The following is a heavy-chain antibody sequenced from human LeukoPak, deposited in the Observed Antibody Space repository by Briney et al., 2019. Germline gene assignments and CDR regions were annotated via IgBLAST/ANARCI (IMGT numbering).Heavy chain of an antibody. CDR1: GGSFSGYY. D-gene: IGHD3-3*01. J-gene: IGHJ4*02. CDR3: ARRQTYYDFWSGYRAQGPFDY. V-gene: IGHV4-34*01. Sequence: PSETLSLTCAVYGGSFSGYYWSWIRQPPGKGLEWIGEINHSGSTNYNPSLKSRVTISVDTSKNQFSLKLSSVTAADTAVYYCARRQTYYDFWSGYRAQGPFDYWGQGTLVTVSS. CDR2: INHSGST.